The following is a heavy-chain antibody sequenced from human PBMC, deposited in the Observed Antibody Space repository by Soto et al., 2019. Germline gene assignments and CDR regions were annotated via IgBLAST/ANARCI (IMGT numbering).Heavy chain of an antibody. CDR2: ISGSGGST. V-gene: IGHV3-23*01. Sequence: PGGSLRLSCAASGFTFSSYAMSWVRQAPGKGLEWVSAISGSGGSTYYADSVKGRFTISRDNSKNTLYLQMNSLRAEDTAVYYCAKDGYNWPLGSNEDKHYGMDVWGQGTTVTVSS. CDR3: AKDGYNWPLGSNEDKHYGMDV. CDR1: GFTFSSYA. D-gene: IGHD1-20*01. J-gene: IGHJ6*02.